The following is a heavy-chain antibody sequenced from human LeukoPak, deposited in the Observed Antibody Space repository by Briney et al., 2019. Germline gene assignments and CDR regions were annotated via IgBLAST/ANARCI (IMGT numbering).Heavy chain of an antibody. Sequence: SETLSLTCTVSGGSISSYYWSWIRQPAGKGLEWIGRIYTSGSTNYNPSLKSRVTMSVDTSKNQFSLKLSSVTAADTAVDYCARSPAASIYYYYYYMDVWGKGTTVTVSS. CDR3: ARSPAASIYYYYYYMDV. D-gene: IGHD2-2*01. CDR2: IYTSGST. V-gene: IGHV4-4*07. J-gene: IGHJ6*03. CDR1: GGSISSYY.